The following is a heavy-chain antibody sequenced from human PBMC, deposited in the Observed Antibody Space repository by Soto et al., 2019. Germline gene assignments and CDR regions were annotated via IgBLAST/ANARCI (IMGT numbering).Heavy chain of an antibody. CDR3: ARDKGGPYSGSYYNWFDP. D-gene: IGHD1-26*01. CDR2: TYYRSKWYN. Sequence: QSQTLSLTCAISGDSVSSNSAAWNWIRQSPSRGLEWLGRTYYRSKWYNDYAVSVKSRITINPATSKNQFSLQLNSVTPEDTAVYSCARDKGGPYSGSYYNWFDPWGQGTLVTVSS. V-gene: IGHV6-1*01. J-gene: IGHJ5*02. CDR1: GDSVSSNSAA.